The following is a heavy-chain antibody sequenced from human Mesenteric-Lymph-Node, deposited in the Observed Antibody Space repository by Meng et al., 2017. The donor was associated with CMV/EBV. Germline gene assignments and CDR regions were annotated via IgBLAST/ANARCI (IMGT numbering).Heavy chain of an antibody. J-gene: IGHJ4*02. Sequence: SGYTFTSYGISWVRQAPGQGLEWMGWISAYKGNTNYAQKLQGRVTMTTDTSTSTAYMELRSLRSDDTAVYYCARDGYYYGSGSYSFDYWGQGTLVTVSS. CDR3: ARDGYYYGSGSYSFDY. CDR2: ISAYKGNT. D-gene: IGHD3-10*01. V-gene: IGHV1-18*01. CDR1: GYTFTSYG.